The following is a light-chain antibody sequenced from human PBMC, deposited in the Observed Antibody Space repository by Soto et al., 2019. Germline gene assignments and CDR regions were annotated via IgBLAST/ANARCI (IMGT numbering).Light chain of an antibody. J-gene: IGKJ1*01. CDR2: DAS. CDR1: QSISSW. V-gene: IGKV1-5*01. Sequence: DIQMTQSPSTLSASVGDRFTITCRASQSISSWLAWYQQKPGEAPNLLIYDASSLESGVPSRFSGSGSGTEFTLTISSMKPDDFATYYCQQYNTYSTFGQGTKVDIK. CDR3: QQYNTYST.